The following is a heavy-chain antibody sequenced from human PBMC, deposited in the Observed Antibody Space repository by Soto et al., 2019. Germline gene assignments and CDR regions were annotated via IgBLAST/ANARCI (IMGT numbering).Heavy chain of an antibody. Sequence: ESGPTLVKPTQTLTLTCTFSGFSLTTSGVGVGWIRQPPGKALEWLAVIYWDDDKRYSPSLNSRLTITKDTSKNQVVLTVTNMDPVDTATYYCARRSPEYSGYDYFDYWGQGTLVTVSS. J-gene: IGHJ4*02. V-gene: IGHV2-5*02. CDR1: GFSLTTSGVG. D-gene: IGHD5-12*01. CDR3: ARRSPEYSGYDYFDY. CDR2: IYWDDDK.